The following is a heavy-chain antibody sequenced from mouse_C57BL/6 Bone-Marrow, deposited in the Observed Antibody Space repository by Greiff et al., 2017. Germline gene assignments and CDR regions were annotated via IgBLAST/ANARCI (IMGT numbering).Heavy chain of an antibody. Sequence: EVQLVESGGGLVKPGGSLKLSCAASGFTFSDYGMHWVRQAPEKGLEWVAYISSGSSTIYYADTVKGRFTISRDNAKNTLFLQMTSLRSEDTAMYYCARLSFYYDYDGRYFDVWGTGTTVTVSS. D-gene: IGHD2-4*01. V-gene: IGHV5-17*01. J-gene: IGHJ1*03. CDR3: ARLSFYYDYDGRYFDV. CDR2: ISSGSSTI. CDR1: GFTFSDYG.